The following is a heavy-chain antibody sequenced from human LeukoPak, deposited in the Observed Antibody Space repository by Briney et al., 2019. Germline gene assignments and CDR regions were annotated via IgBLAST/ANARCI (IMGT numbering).Heavy chain of an antibody. CDR1: GGSITNYY. CDR3: ARAGYSSGGGPLRPSSWFDP. D-gene: IGHD6-19*01. J-gene: IGHJ5*02. Sequence: SETLSLTCTVSGGSITNYYWSWIRQPAGKGLEWIGRVHSSRGSNYNPSLKSRVTISVDTSKNQFSLKLNSVTAADTAVYYCARAGYSSGGGPLRPSSWFDPWGQGTLVTVSS. CDR2: VHSSRGS. V-gene: IGHV4-4*07.